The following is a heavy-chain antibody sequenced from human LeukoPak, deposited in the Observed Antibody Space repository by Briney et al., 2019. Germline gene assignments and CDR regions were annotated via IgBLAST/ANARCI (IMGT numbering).Heavy chain of an antibody. CDR1: GFTFSSYE. CDR2: ISSSGSTI. D-gene: IGHD1-26*01. J-gene: IGHJ3*02. Sequence: PGGSLRLSCAASGFTFSSYEMNWVRQAPGKGLEWVSYISSSGSTIYYADSVKGRFTISRDNAKNSLYLLMSSLRAEDTALYYCVKVGASLPDAFDIWGQGTMVTVSS. CDR3: VKVGASLPDAFDI. V-gene: IGHV3-48*03.